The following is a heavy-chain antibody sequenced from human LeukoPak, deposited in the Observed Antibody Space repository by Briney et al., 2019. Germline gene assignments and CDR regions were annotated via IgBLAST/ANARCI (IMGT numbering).Heavy chain of an antibody. CDR2: IHTSGST. J-gene: IGHJ5*02. CDR1: GGSISSDSYY. CDR3: ARAEQAVAGTNIWFDP. V-gene: IGHV4-61*02. D-gene: IGHD6-19*01. Sequence: SETLSLTCTVSGGSISSDSYYWHCIRQPAGKGLECIGRIHTSGSTNYNSSLKSRVTISVDTSNKQFSLKMRSVTAPDTAVYYCARAEQAVAGTNIWFDPWGQGTLVTVSS.